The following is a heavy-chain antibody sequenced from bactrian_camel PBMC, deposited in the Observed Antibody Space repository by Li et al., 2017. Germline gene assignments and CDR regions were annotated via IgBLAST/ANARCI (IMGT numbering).Heavy chain of an antibody. Sequence: HVQLVESGGGSVTAGGSLRLSCEISLYIYSSYCMGWFRQAPGKERAAVAAHYTGTATTYVADSVKGRFAISEDNAKNILYLQMNSLQPEDTAIYYCAARQPCRVWLGYEDPGEYNIWGQGTQVTVS. D-gene: IGHD5*01. CDR3: AARQPCRVWLGYEDPGEYNI. CDR2: HYTGTATT. J-gene: IGHJ4*01. V-gene: IGHV3S1*01. CDR1: LYIYSSYC.